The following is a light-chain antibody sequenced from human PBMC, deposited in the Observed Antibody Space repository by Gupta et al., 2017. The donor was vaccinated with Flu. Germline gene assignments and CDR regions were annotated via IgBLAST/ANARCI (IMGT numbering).Light chain of an antibody. CDR1: SGDIGCYNY. J-gene: IGLJ1*01. CDR3: GSNADGRYV. Sequence: GTSGDIGCYNYVSWYQQHPVKAPKLIIYEVSRRPSGVPYRFSASKSDTTASLTVSVLQADDEADYYCGSNADGRYVFGSGTKVTVL. V-gene: IGLV2-8*01. CDR2: EVS.